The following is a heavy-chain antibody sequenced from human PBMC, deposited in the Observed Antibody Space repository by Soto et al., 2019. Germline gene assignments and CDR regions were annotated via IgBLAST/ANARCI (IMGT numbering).Heavy chain of an antibody. V-gene: IGHV3-49*05. CDR3: ARRAASGRHFDH. Sequence: EVQVVESGGDLVKPGQSLRLSCTTSGFTFGDYAMSWFRQAPGKGLEWVGIVRSKAYGGTSEYAASVKGRFTISRDNAKNSLYLQMNSLRAEDTAVYYCARRAASGRHFDHWGQGTLVSVSS. CDR1: GFTFGDYA. CDR2: VRSKAYGGTS. D-gene: IGHD6-13*01. J-gene: IGHJ4*02.